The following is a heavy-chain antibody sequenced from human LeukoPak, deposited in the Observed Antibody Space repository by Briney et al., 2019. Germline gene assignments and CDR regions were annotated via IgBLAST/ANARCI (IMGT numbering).Heavy chain of an antibody. Sequence: GGSLRLSCAASGFNFKYVWMNWVRQAPGKGLEWVSSISSSSSYIYYADSVKGRSTISRDNAKNSLYLQMNSLRAEDTAVYYCARDEIPLTQIFDYWGQGTLVTVSS. V-gene: IGHV3-21*01. CDR3: ARDEIPLTQIFDY. CDR2: ISSSSSYI. J-gene: IGHJ4*02. CDR1: GFNFKYVW. D-gene: IGHD4/OR15-4a*01.